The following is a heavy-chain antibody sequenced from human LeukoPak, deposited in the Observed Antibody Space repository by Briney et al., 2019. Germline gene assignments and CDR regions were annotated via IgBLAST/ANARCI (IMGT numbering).Heavy chain of an antibody. V-gene: IGHV3-21*01. CDR2: ISSSSSYI. D-gene: IGHD1-26*01. CDR3: ARATWDPSYYYYMDV. Sequence: GGSLRLSCAASGFTFSSYTMKWVRQAPGKGLEWVSSISSSSSYIYYADSVKGRFTISRDNAKNSLYLQVNSLRAEDTAVYFCARATWDPSYYYYMDVWGKGTTVTISS. J-gene: IGHJ6*03. CDR1: GFTFSSYT.